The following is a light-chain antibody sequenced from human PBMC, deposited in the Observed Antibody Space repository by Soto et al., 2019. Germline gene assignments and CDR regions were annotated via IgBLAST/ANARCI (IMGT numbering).Light chain of an antibody. Sequence: QSVLAQSPSASGSPGQSVTTSCTGTRSDIGGYDSVHWYQHLPGRAPKLLIYGDNNRPSGVPDRFSGSKSGTSASLAITRLQAEDEADYYCQSYDISLHNYVFGTGTKVTVL. V-gene: IGLV1-40*01. CDR3: QSYDISLHNYV. CDR2: GDN. CDR1: RSDIGGYDS. J-gene: IGLJ1*01.